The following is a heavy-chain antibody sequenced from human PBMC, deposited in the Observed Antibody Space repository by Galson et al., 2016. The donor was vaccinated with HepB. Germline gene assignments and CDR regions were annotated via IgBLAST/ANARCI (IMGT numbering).Heavy chain of an antibody. CDR3: ARNVRNNWGGYYLYSFEF. D-gene: IGHD3-3*01. CDR2: IDWENDK. Sequence: LVKPTQTLTLTCTFSGFSLDSDAMSVSWIRQSPGRALEWLALIDWENDKYYNAFVKRRLTISKDTTKNQVVLRMTNADPVDTATYYCARNVRNNWGGYYLYSFEFWGQGTLVTVSS. V-gene: IGHV2-70*01. CDR1: GFSLDSDAMS. J-gene: IGHJ4*02.